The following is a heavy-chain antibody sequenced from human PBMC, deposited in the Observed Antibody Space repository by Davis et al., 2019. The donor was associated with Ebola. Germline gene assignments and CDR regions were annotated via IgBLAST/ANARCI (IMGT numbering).Heavy chain of an antibody. Sequence: HSQTLSLTCAISGDSVSSNSAAWNWIRQSPSRGLEWLGRTFYRSRWYYDYAVSVKSRITINPDTSKNQFYLQLDSVNPEDTAVYYCARDIDFDTTRYNLDVWGKGTTVTVSS. CDR2: TFYRSRWYY. D-gene: IGHD3-9*01. CDR3: ARDIDFDTTRYNLDV. V-gene: IGHV6-1*01. J-gene: IGHJ6*03. CDR1: GDSVSSNSAA.